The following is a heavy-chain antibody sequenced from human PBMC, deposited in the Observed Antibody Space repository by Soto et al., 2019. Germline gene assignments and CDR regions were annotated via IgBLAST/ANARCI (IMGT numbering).Heavy chain of an antibody. CDR2: ISPSGDST. Sequence: EVQLLESGGGLVQPGGSLRLSCSASGFTFSSFAMSWVRQGPGKGLEWASVISPSGDSTYYADSVKGRFTISRDNSKSTLYLQMHSLRAEDTAVYYCAKKRSGIYHFDDRGQGTLVTVSS. V-gene: IGHV3-23*01. CDR1: GFTFSSFA. J-gene: IGHJ4*02. CDR3: AKKRSGIYHFDD. D-gene: IGHD1-26*01.